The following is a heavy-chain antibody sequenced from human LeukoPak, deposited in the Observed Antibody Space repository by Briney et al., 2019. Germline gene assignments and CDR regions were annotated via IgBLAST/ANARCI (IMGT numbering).Heavy chain of an antibody. J-gene: IGHJ4*02. CDR1: GFTFSSYA. CDR2: ISYDGSNK. Sequence: PGGSLRLSCAASGFTFSSYAMHRVRQAPGKGLEWVAVISYDGSNKYYADSVKGRFTISRDNSKNTLYLQMNSLRAEDTAVYYCARDAPQSGYSSGWYLDYWGQGTLVTVSS. D-gene: IGHD6-19*01. V-gene: IGHV3-30*04. CDR3: ARDAPQSGYSSGWYLDY.